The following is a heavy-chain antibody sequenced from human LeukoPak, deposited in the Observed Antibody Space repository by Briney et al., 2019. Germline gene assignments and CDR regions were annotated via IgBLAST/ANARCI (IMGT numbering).Heavy chain of an antibody. CDR1: GGSFSGFY. CDR2: ISHSGTT. CDR3: ARGGLDTRRGGYFDY. J-gene: IGHJ4*02. Sequence: KTSETLSLTCAVYGGSFSGFYWSWIRQPPGKGLDWIGEISHSGTTYYNPSLKSRVTVSVDTSKSQFSLRLSSVTAADTAVYYCARGGLDTRRGGYFDYWGQGILVTVSS. D-gene: IGHD5-18*01. V-gene: IGHV4-34*01.